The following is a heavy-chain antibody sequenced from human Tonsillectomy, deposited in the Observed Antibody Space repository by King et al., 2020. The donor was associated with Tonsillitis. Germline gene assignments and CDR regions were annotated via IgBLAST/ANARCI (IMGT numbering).Heavy chain of an antibody. V-gene: IGHV4-39*01. CDR2: IYYSGST. D-gene: IGHD1-14*01. J-gene: IGHJ5*02. Sequence: LQLQESGPGLVKPSETLSLTCTVSGGSISSSSYYWGWIRQPPGKGLEWIGSIYYSGSTYYNPSLKSRVTISVDTSKNQFSLKLSSVTAADTAVYYCARHAPPEENNNWFDPRGQGTLVTVSS. CDR1: GGSISSSSYY. CDR3: ARHAPPEENNNWFDP.